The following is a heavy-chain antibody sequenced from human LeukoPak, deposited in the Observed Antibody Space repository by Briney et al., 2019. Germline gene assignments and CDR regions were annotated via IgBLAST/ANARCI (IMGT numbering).Heavy chain of an antibody. CDR1: GFTLDDYA. J-gene: IGHJ4*02. Sequence: GRSLRLSCAASGFTLDDYAMHWVRQAPGKGLEGVSGISWNSGSIGYADSVKGRFTISRDNAKNSLYLQMNSLRAEDTAVYFCAKRGVVIRVVLVGFHKEAYYFDSWGQGALVTVSS. D-gene: IGHD3-10*01. V-gene: IGHV3-9*01. CDR2: ISWNSGSI. CDR3: AKRGVVIRVVLVGFHKEAYYFDS.